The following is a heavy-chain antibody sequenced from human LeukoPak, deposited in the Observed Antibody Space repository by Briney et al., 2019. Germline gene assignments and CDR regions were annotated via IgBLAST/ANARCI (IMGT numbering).Heavy chain of an antibody. Sequence: ASVKVSCKASGYTFTSYYMHWVRQAPGQGLEWMGWMNPNSGNTGYAQKFQGRVTMTRNTSISTAYMELSSLRSEDTAVYYCARGLGRLPAALYYGMDVWGQGTTVTVSS. CDR3: ARGLGRLPAALYYGMDV. CDR2: MNPNSGNT. V-gene: IGHV1-8*02. J-gene: IGHJ6*02. D-gene: IGHD2-2*01. CDR1: GYTFTSYY.